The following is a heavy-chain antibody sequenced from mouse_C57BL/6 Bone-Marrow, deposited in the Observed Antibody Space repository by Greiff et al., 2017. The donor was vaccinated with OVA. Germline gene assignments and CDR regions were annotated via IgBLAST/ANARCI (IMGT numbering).Heavy chain of an antibody. CDR1: GYTFTSYW. CDR3: ARLRKLKPQEYYFDY. CDR2: INPSNGGI. J-gene: IGHJ2*01. D-gene: IGHD1-3*01. Sequence: QVQLQQPGTELVKPGASVKLSCKASGYTFTSYWMHWVKQRPGQGLEWIGNINPSNGGINYNEKFKSKATLTVDKSSSTAYMQLSSLTSEDSAVYYCARLRKLKPQEYYFDYWGQGTTLTVSS. V-gene: IGHV1-53*01.